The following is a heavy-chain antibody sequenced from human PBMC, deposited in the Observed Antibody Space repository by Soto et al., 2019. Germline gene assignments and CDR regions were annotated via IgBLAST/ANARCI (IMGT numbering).Heavy chain of an antibody. CDR2: INAKSGNP. D-gene: IGHD2-15*01. CDR1: GYIFTDYY. J-gene: IGHJ4*02. Sequence: ASVKVSCKASGYIFTDYYLHWVRQAPGQGLEWVGGINAKSGNPKYVPKFQGRVTVTRDTSTSTVYMELNRLTSDDTAVYFCASEDCRNNCLKGFGYWGQGTLVTVSS. CDR3: ASEDCRNNCLKGFGY. V-gene: IGHV1-2*02.